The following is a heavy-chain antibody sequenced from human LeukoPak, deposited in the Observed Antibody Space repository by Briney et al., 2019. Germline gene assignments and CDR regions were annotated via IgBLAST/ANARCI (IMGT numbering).Heavy chain of an antibody. Sequence: GGSLRLSCAASGFTFSSYAMHWVRQASGKGLEWVAVISHDGSVKFYADSVKGRFTISRDNAKNSLYLQMNSLRAEDTALYYCARDLLRFGELWENWFDPWGQGTLVTVSS. D-gene: IGHD3-10*01. CDR3: ARDLLRFGELWENWFDP. J-gene: IGHJ5*02. CDR1: GFTFSSYA. V-gene: IGHV3-30-3*01. CDR2: ISHDGSVK.